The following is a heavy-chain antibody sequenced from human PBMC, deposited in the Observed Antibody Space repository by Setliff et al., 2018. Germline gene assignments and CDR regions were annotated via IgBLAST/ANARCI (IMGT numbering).Heavy chain of an antibody. CDR1: GGTFSSYA. CDR2: IIPIFGTA. D-gene: IGHD3-22*01. CDR3: ARDTRDKFDTSGYYLSFDS. Sequence: GASVKVSCKASGGTFSSYAISWVRQAPGQGLEWMGGIIPIFGTANYAQKFQGRVTITADESTSTAYMELSSLRFEDTALYYCARDTRDKFDTSGYYLSFDSWGQGTLVTVSS. V-gene: IGHV1-69*13. J-gene: IGHJ4*02.